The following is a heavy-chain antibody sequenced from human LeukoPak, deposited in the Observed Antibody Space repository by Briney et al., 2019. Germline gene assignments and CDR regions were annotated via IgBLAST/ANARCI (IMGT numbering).Heavy chain of an antibody. Sequence: GGSLRPSCVGSGFTFRSHAMSWVRQAPEKGLEFVSGIYENGGTTYYADSVKGRFSISRDNSKNTLYLQMDSLRGEDTAVYYCAKDFRIGYSAHFDYWGQGALVTVSS. J-gene: IGHJ4*02. CDR1: GFTFRSHA. CDR3: AKDFRIGYSAHFDY. CDR2: IYENGGTT. V-gene: IGHV3-23*01. D-gene: IGHD2-21*01.